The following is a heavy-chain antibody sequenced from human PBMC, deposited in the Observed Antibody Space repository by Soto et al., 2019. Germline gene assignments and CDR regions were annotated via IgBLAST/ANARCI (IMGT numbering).Heavy chain of an antibody. CDR2: IYYSGST. CDR1: GGSISSYY. V-gene: IGHV4-59*08. J-gene: IGHJ6*03. D-gene: IGHD3-3*01. CDR3: ARLGYDFWSGYPSRNYYYYYMDV. Sequence: SETLSLTCTVSGGSISSYYWSWIRQPPGKGLEWIGYIYYSGSTNYNPSLKSRVTISVDTSKNQFSLKLSSVTAADTAVYYCARLGYDFWSGYPSRNYYYYYMDVWGKGTTVTVSS.